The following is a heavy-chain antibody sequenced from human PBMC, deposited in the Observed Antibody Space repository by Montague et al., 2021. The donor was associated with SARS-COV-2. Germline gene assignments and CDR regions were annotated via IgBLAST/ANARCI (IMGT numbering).Heavy chain of an antibody. Sequence: SETLSLTCTVSGGSISFYYWSWIRQPPGQGLEWIGYIYYSGSTNYNPSLKSRVTISVDTSKNQFSLKLSSVTAADTAVYYCARDDFRWDFDCWGRGTLVTVSS. CDR2: IYYSGST. CDR1: GGSISFYY. D-gene: IGHD2/OR15-2a*01. CDR3: ARDDFRWDFDC. J-gene: IGHJ4*02. V-gene: IGHV4-59*01.